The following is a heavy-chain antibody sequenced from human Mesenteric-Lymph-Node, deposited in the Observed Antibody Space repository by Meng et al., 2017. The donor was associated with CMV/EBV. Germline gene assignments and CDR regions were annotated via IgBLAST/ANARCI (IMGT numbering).Heavy chain of an antibody. D-gene: IGHD3-3*01. Sequence: GESLKISCAASEFTFSSYGMHWVRQAPGKGLEWVSGINWNGGSTGYADSVKGRFTISRDNAKNSLYLQMNSLRAEDTALYYCARGVLRFLEWLLPDFDYWGQGTLVTVSS. J-gene: IGHJ4*02. CDR2: INWNGGST. CDR3: ARGVLRFLEWLLPDFDY. V-gene: IGHV3-20*04. CDR1: EFTFSSYG.